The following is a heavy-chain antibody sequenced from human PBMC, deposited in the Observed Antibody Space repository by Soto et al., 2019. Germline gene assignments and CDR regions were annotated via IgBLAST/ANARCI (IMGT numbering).Heavy chain of an antibody. CDR2: IYPGDSDT. J-gene: IGHJ6*02. CDR3: ARNRLRQYYYGMDV. D-gene: IGHD3-10*01. V-gene: IGHV5-51*01. CDR1: GYSFANYW. Sequence: GESLKLSCHGSGYSFANYWIAWVRQMPGKGLEWVGVIYPGDSDTRYSPSFRGQVTISADKSISHVYLQWSSLKASDTAMYYCARNRLRQYYYGMDVWGQGTTVTVSS.